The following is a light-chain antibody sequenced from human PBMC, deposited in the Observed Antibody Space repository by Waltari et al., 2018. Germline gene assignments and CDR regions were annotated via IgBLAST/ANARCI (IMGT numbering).Light chain of an antibody. Sequence: EIVLTQSPGFVSLSPGERAILSCRASQSLNTHHGAWQQHKPSQPPRLLIYATSSRVTGTPDRFSGSGSGTDFTLIISRLEPEDFATYYCHQYGVSPHTFGQGTKLEI. CDR1: QSLNTHH. CDR3: HQYGVSPHT. J-gene: IGKJ2*01. V-gene: IGKV3-20*01. CDR2: ATS.